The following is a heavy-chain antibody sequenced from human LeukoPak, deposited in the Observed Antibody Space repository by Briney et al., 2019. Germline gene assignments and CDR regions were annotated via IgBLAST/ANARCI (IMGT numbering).Heavy chain of an antibody. V-gene: IGHV4-34*01. CDR2: INHSGSS. CDR3: ARRSQDFDF. J-gene: IGHJ4*02. CDR1: GGSFSFYY. Sequence: SETLSLTCAVDGGSFSFYYWSWIRLTPGKGLEWIGEINHSGSSNYNPSLKSRVTISVDTSKNQFSLKLNSVTAADTAVYYCARRSQDFDFWGQGILVTVSA.